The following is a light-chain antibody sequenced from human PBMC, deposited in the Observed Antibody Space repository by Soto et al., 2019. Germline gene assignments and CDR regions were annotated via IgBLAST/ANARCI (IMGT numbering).Light chain of an antibody. J-gene: IGLJ2*01. CDR1: GSDVGGYNY. V-gene: IGLV2-8*01. Sequence: QSVLTQPTSASGSLGQSVTISCTGTGSDVGGYNYVSWYQHHPGKAPKLMLYEVSTRPSGVPDRFSGSKSGNTASLTVSGLQAEDEADYYCSSYAGSNIYVVFGGGTKLTVL. CDR3: SSYAGSNIYVV. CDR2: EVS.